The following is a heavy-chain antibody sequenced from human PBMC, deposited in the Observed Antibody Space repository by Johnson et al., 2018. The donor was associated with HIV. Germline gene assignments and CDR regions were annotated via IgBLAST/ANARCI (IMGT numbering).Heavy chain of an antibody. CDR1: GFAFRTYW. CDR3: ARVVLVRLAVAGPSRDAFDI. D-gene: IGHD6-19*01. V-gene: IGHV3-74*03. J-gene: IGHJ3*02. CDR2: IYNDGSRT. Sequence: MLLVESGGGLVQPGGSLRLSCAASGFAFRTYWMVWVRQVPGKRPVWVSRIYNDGSRTTYADSVRGRFTISRDNANNSLYLQMKGLRAEDTALYYCARVVLVRLAVAGPSRDAFDIWGQGTMVTVSS.